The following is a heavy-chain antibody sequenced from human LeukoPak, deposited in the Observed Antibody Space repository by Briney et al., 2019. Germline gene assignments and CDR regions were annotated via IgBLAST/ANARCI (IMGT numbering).Heavy chain of an antibody. CDR2: ISSSSSTI. D-gene: IGHD3-22*01. Sequence: GGSLRLSCAASGFTFSSYTMNWVRQAPGKGLEWVSYISSSSSTIYYADSVKGRFTISRDNAKNSLYLQMNSLRAEDTAVYYCARVSYYDSSGLAFDIWGQGTMVTVSS. V-gene: IGHV3-48*04. CDR1: GFTFSSYT. CDR3: ARVSYYDSSGLAFDI. J-gene: IGHJ3*02.